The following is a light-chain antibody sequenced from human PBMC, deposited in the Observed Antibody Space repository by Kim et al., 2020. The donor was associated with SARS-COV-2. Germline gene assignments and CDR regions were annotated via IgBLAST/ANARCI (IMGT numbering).Light chain of an antibody. J-gene: IGLJ3*02. CDR3: SAWDSSLSAWV. Sequence: QAGLTQPPSVSKGLRQTATLTCTGNSNNVGNQGAAWLQQHQGHPPKLLSYRNNNRPSGISERLSAYRSGNTASLTITGLQPEDEADYYCSAWDSSLSAWVFGRGTQLTVL. CDR2: RNN. V-gene: IGLV10-54*01. CDR1: SNNVGNQG.